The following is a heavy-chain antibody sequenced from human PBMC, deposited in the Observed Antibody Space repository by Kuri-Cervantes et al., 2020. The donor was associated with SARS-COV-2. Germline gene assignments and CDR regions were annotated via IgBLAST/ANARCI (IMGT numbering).Heavy chain of an antibody. CDR3: ARDWAGYCSSTSCYSYYYYGMDV. J-gene: IGHJ6*02. D-gene: IGHD2-2*02. V-gene: IGHV3-48*01. CDR1: GFTFSSYS. CDR2: ISSSSSTI. Sequence: GESLKISCAASGFTFSSYSMNWVRQAPGEGLEWVSYISSSSSTIYYADSVKGRFTISRDNAKNSLYLQMNSLRAEDTAVYYCARDWAGYCSSTSCYSYYYYGMDVWGQGTTVTVSS.